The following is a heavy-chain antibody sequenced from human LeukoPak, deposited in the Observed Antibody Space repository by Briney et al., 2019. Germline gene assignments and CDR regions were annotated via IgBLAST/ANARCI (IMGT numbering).Heavy chain of an antibody. CDR2: FDPEDGEK. J-gene: IGHJ4*02. V-gene: IGHV1-24*01. CDR3: ARQGLRQYYFDY. CDR1: GYTLSELF. Sequence: ASVKVSCKVSGYTLSELFMHWVRQAPGKGLEWMGGFDPEDGEKIYAQKFQGRVTMTEDTSTDTAYMELSSLRSDDTAVYYCARQGLRQYYFDYWGQGTLVTVSS. D-gene: IGHD6-25*01.